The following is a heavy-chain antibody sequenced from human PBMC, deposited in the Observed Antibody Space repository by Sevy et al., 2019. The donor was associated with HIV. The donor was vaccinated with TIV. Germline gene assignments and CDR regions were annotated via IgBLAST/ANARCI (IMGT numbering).Heavy chain of an antibody. CDR3: ARESPYIAAAGKYYYYNGMDV. V-gene: IGHV4-59*02. D-gene: IGHD6-13*01. Sequence: SETLSLTCTVSGGSVSSYFWSWIRQPPGKGLEWIGYIYYSGSTNYNPSLKSRVTISLDTSKNQCSLKLGSVTAADTAVYYCARESPYIAAAGKYYYYNGMDVWGQGTTVTVSS. CDR1: GGSVSSYF. CDR2: IYYSGST. J-gene: IGHJ6*02.